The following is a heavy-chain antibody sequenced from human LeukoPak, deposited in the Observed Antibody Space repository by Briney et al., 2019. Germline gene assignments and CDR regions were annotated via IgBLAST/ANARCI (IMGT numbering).Heavy chain of an antibody. V-gene: IGHV4-34*01. D-gene: IGHD6-13*01. Sequence: GSLRLSCAASGFTFSSYSMNWVRQAPGKGLEWIGEINHSGSTNYNPSPKSRVTISVDTSKNQFSLKLSSVTAADTAVYYCARGRGSSWYGFDYWGQGTLVTVSS. CDR1: GFTFSSYS. CDR2: INHSGST. CDR3: ARGRGSSWYGFDY. J-gene: IGHJ4*02.